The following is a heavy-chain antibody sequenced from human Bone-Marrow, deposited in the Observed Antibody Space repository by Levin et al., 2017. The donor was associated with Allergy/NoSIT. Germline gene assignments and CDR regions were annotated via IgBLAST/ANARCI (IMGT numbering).Heavy chain of an antibody. V-gene: IGHV5-10-1*01. Sequence: GESLKISCKGSGFNFLTYWINWVRQRPGKGLEWMGRVDPTDSRAHYSPSFQGHVAFSIDKSVSAAFLHWSSLEASDTAVYYCARSPYCGDDCYYNDFDYWGQGTPVNVSS. J-gene: IGHJ4*02. CDR1: GFNFLTYW. D-gene: IGHD2-21*02. CDR3: ARSPYCGDDCYYNDFDY. CDR2: VDPTDSRA.